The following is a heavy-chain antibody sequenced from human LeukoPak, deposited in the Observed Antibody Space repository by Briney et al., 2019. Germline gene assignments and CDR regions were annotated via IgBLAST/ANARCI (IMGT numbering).Heavy chain of an antibody. Sequence: PGGSLRLSCAASGFTFSSYSMNWVRQAPGKGLEWVSSISSSSSYIYYADSVKGRITISRDNAKNSLYLQMNSLRAEDTAVYYCARGSSGWQNDAFDIWGQGTMVTVSS. D-gene: IGHD6-19*01. CDR2: ISSSSSYI. J-gene: IGHJ3*02. CDR1: GFTFSSYS. CDR3: ARGSSGWQNDAFDI. V-gene: IGHV3-21*01.